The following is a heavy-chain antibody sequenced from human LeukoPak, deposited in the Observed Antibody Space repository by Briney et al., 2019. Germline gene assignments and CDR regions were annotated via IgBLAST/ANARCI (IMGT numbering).Heavy chain of an antibody. D-gene: IGHD3-10*01. V-gene: IGHV4-59*01. CDR1: GGSTSSYY. CDR3: ARMRFGEFALGY. Sequence: PSETLSLTCTVSGGSTSSYYWSWIRQPPGKGLEWIGYIYYSGSTNYNPSLKSRVTISVDTSKNQFSLKLSSVTAADTAVYYCARMRFGEFALGYWGQGTLVTVSS. CDR2: IYYSGST. J-gene: IGHJ4*02.